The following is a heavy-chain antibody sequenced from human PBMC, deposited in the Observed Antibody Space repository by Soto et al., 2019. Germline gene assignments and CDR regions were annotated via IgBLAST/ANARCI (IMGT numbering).Heavy chain of an antibody. J-gene: IGHJ4*02. D-gene: IGHD3-22*01. CDR3: ARDYYDSFFDY. Sequence: EVQLVESGGGLVKPGGSLRLSCAASGFTFSSYSMNWVRQAPGKGLEWVSSISTSSRYIYYADSGKGRFTIARDNAKNSLDLQMNSLRAEDTAVYYCARDYYDSFFDYWGQGTLVTVSS. CDR2: ISTSSRYI. CDR1: GFTFSSYS. V-gene: IGHV3-21*01.